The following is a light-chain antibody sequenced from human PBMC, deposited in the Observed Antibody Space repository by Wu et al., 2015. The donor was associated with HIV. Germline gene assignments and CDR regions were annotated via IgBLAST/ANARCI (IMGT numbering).Light chain of an antibody. CDR2: AAS. J-gene: IGKJ1*01. Sequence: EIVLTQSPGTLSLSPGERATLSCRASRSINSLLAWYQQKPGQAPRLLIYAASLRASGIPARFSGRGSGTDFTLTISSLEPEDFAVYYCQQRSNWPRTFGQGTKVEIK. CDR1: RSINSL. CDR3: QQRSNWPRT. V-gene: IGKV3-11*01.